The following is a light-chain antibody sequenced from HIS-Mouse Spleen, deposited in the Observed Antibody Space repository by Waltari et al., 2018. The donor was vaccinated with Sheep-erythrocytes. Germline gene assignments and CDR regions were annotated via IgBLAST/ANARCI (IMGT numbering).Light chain of an antibody. CDR2: DVS. V-gene: IGLV2-11*01. CDR1: SSHVGGYNY. J-gene: IGLJ1*01. CDR3: CSYAGSYNHV. Sequence: QSALTQPRPVSGSPGQSVTISCTGTSSHVGGYNYCSWYQQHPGKAPKLMIYDVSKRPSGVPDRFSGSKSGNTASLTISGLQAEDEADYYCCSYAGSYNHVFATGTKVTVL.